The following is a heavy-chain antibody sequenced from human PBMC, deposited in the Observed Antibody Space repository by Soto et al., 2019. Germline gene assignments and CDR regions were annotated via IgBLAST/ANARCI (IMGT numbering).Heavy chain of an antibody. CDR1: GFSFNGAW. J-gene: IGHJ4*02. D-gene: IGHD3-16*01. Sequence: GGSLRLSCAASGFSFNGAWMNWFRQAPGKGLEWVGRVKSKVDGGSIDYAAPVRGRFTISRDDSRNTVDLQMNSLSAEDSAMYYCSADLPDWGAYAFDYWGQGTLVTVSS. CDR2: VKSKVDGGSI. CDR3: SADLPDWGAYAFDY. V-gene: IGHV3-15*07.